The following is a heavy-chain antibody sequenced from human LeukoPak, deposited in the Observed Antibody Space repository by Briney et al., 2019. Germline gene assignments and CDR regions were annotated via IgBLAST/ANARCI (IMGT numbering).Heavy chain of an antibody. V-gene: IGHV3-15*01. CDR1: GFTFSNAR. CDR2: IKSKTDGGTT. CDR3: TTDETYYYDSSGYYLFDY. Sequence: GGSLRLSCAASGFTFSNARMSWVRQAPGKGLEWVGRIKSKTDGGTTDYAAPVKGRFTISRDDSKNTLYLQMNSLKTEDTAVYYCTTDETYYYDSSGYYLFDYWGQGTLVTVSS. D-gene: IGHD3-22*01. J-gene: IGHJ4*02.